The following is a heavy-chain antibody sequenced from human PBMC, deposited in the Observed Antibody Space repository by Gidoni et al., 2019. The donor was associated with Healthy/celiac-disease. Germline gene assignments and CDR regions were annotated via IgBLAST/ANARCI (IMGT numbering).Heavy chain of an antibody. V-gene: IGHV4-39*01. J-gene: IGHJ5*02. CDR1: GDSISSSSYY. D-gene: IGHD2-15*01. Sequence: QLQLQESGTGLVKSSETLSINCTVRGDSISSSSYYWGWIRQPPGKGLEWIGSIYYSGSTYYNPSLKSRLTISVDTSKNHFSLKLSSVTAADTAVYYCARHPLLIGWFDPWGQGTLVTVSS. CDR3: ARHPLLIGWFDP. CDR2: IYYSGST.